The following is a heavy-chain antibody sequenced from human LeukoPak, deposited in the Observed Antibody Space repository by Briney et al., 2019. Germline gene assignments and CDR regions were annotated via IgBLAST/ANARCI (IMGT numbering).Heavy chain of an antibody. J-gene: IGHJ4*02. Sequence: ASVKVSCKASGYTFTGYYMHWVRQAPGQGLEWMGWINPNSGGTNYAQKFQGRVTITADKSTSTAYMELSSLRSEDTAVYYCATLLGYCSGGSCYGSWGQGTLVTVSS. V-gene: IGHV1-2*02. CDR3: ATLLGYCSGGSCYGS. D-gene: IGHD2-15*01. CDR2: INPNSGGT. CDR1: GYTFTGYY.